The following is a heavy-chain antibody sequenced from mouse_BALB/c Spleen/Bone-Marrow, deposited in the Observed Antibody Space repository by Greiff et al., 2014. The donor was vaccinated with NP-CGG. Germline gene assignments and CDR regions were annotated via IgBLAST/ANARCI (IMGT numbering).Heavy chain of an antibody. V-gene: IGHV3-2*02. J-gene: IGHJ4*01. CDR2: ISYSGST. CDR1: GYSITSDYA. D-gene: IGHD1-1*01. Sequence: EVKLQESGPGLVKPSQSLSLTCTVTGYSITSDYAWNWIRQFPGNKLEWMGYISYSGSTSYNPSLKSRISITRDTPKNQFFLQLNSVTTEDTATYYCARYYGSSYYAMDYWGQGTSVTVSS. CDR3: ARYYGSSYYAMDY.